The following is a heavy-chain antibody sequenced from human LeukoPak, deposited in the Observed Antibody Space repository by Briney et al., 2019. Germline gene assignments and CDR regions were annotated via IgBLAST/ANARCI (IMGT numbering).Heavy chain of an antibody. Sequence: WASVKVSCKASGYTFTSYDINWVRQATGQGLEWMGWMNPNSGNTGYAQKFQGRVTMTSDTSTSTAYMELRSLRSDDTAVYYCARDRIPTWSAETFDSWGQGTLVTVSS. V-gene: IGHV1-8*01. CDR1: GYTFTSYD. J-gene: IGHJ4*02. D-gene: IGHD3-3*01. CDR2: MNPNSGNT. CDR3: ARDRIPTWSAETFDS.